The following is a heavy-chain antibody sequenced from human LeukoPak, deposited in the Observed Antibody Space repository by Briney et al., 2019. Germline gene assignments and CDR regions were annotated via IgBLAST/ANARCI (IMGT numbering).Heavy chain of an antibody. J-gene: IGHJ6*03. CDR1: GGSISSSSYY. CDR3: ATTRNYDFWSGLNMDV. CDR2: IYYSGST. D-gene: IGHD3-3*01. V-gene: IGHV4-39*01. Sequence: SETLSLTCTASGGSISSSSYYWGWIRQPPGKGLEWIGSIYYSGSTYYNPSLKSRVTISVDTSKNQFSLKLSSVTAADTAVYYCATTRNYDFWSGLNMDVWGKGTTVTVSS.